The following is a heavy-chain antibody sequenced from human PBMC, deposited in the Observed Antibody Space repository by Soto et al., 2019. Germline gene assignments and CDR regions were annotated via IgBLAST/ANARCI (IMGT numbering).Heavy chain of an antibody. Sequence: GGSLRLSCAASGFTFSSYAMSWVRQAPGKGLEWVSAISGSGGSTYYADSVKGRFTISRDNSKNTLYLQMNSLRAEDTAVYYCANFLLALGYFDWFDGSWFDPWGQGTLVTVSS. D-gene: IGHD3-9*01. CDR1: GFTFSSYA. CDR3: ANFLLALGYFDWFDGSWFDP. J-gene: IGHJ5*02. V-gene: IGHV3-23*01. CDR2: ISGSGGST.